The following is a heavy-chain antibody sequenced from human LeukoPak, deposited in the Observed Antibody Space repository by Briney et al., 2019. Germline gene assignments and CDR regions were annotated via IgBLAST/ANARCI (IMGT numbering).Heavy chain of an antibody. CDR2: IYSGGRT. CDR3: AINFRSAYYFFDF. Sequence: ETLSLTCTVSGDSIGSSNYYWAWVRQPPGKGLEWVSVIYSGGRTYYTDSVKGRFTISRDNSKNALYLQMNSLRAEDTAVYYCAINFRSAYYFFDFWGQGILVTVSS. V-gene: IGHV3-53*01. D-gene: IGHD3-3*01. CDR1: GDSIGSSNYY. J-gene: IGHJ4*02.